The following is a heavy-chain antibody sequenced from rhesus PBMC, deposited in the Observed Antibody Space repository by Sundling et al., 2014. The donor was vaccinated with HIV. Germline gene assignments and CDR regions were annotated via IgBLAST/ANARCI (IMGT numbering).Heavy chain of an antibody. J-gene: IGHJ4*01. Sequence: QVQLQESGPGLVKPSETLSLTCAVSGGSISDTYRWTWIRQPPGKGLEWIGYIYGRSINTNYNPSLKSRVTVSKDTSKNQFSLNLSSVTAADTAVYYCARTTVVGATSVFDYWGQGVLVTVSS. CDR1: GGSISDTYR. D-gene: IGHD1-44*02. V-gene: IGHV4S10*01. CDR3: ARTTVVGATSVFDY. CDR2: IYGRSINT.